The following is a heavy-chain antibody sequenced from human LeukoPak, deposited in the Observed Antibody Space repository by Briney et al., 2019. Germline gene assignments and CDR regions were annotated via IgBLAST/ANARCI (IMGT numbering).Heavy chain of an antibody. J-gene: IGHJ6*03. Sequence: RPSVTVSCKASGYTFTRYGISGVRQAPGQGSEWMGGIIPIFGTANYAQKFQGRVTITTDESTSTAYMELSSLRSEDTAVYYCARGLEQPPYYYFLDVWGKGTTVTVSS. CDR2: IIPIFGTA. D-gene: IGHD6-13*01. CDR1: GYTFTRYG. CDR3: ARGLEQPPYYYFLDV. V-gene: IGHV1-69*05.